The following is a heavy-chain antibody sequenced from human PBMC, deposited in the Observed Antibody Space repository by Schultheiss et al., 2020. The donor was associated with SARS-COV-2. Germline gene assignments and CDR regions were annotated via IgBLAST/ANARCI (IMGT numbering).Heavy chain of an antibody. D-gene: IGHD1-14*01. J-gene: IGHJ6*02. CDR2: INPNSGGT. CDR1: GYTFTSYG. V-gene: IGHV1-18*01. CDR3: ARDTGVLYYYYGMDV. Sequence: ASVKVSCKASGYTFTSYGISWVRQAPGQGLEWMGWINPNSGGTNYAQKFQGRVTMTTDTSTSTAYMELRSLRSDDTAVYYCARDTGVLYYYYGMDVWGQGTTVTVSS.